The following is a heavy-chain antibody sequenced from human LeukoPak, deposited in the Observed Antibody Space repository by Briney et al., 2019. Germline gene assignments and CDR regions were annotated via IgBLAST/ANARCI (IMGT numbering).Heavy chain of an antibody. D-gene: IGHD5-12*01. CDR2: VNPSGGST. CDR3: AREATTGFDY. Sequence: ASVKLSCNASGYTFTSYYMHWVRQAPGQGLEWMGIVNPSGGSTSYAQKFQARVTMTRHMSTSTVYMELSSLRSEDTAVYYCAREATTGFDYWGQGNLVTVSS. CDR1: GYTFTSYY. V-gene: IGHV1-46*01. J-gene: IGHJ4*02.